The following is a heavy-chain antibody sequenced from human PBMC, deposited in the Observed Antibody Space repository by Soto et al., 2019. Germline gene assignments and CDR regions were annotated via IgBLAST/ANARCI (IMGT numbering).Heavy chain of an antibody. Sequence: EVRLVESGGGLVQPGGSLRLSCATSGFTFSSRWMHWVRQAPGKGLVWVSYINSDGSTTTYADSVKGRFTISIDNAKNTVYLQMNSLRVDDTAVYYCARDTSYSTDYWGQGTLVTVSS. J-gene: IGHJ4*02. V-gene: IGHV3-74*01. CDR1: GFTFSSRW. CDR3: ARDTSYSTDY. D-gene: IGHD2-2*01. CDR2: INSDGSTT.